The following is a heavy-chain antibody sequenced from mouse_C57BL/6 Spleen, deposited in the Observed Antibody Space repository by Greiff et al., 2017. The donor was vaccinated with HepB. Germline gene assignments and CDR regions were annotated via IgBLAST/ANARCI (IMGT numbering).Heavy chain of an antibody. J-gene: IGHJ1*03. Sequence: EVKLVESGGGLVKPGGSLKLSCAASGFTFSSYAMSWVRQTPEKRLEWVATISDGGSYTYYPDNVKGRFTISRDNAKNNLYLQMSHLKSEDTAMYYCARDDGYYDGYFDVWGTGTTFTVSS. D-gene: IGHD2-3*01. CDR3: ARDDGYYDGYFDV. CDR1: GFTFSSYA. CDR2: ISDGGSYT. V-gene: IGHV5-4*01.